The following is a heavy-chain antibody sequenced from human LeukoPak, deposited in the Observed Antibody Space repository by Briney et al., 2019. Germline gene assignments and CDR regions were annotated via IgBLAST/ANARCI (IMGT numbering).Heavy chain of an antibody. CDR3: AREAGSTWYAMFDF. CDR1: GYTFTGYY. V-gene: IGHV1-2*02. J-gene: IGHJ4*02. CDR2: INPNSGGT. D-gene: IGHD2-2*01. Sequence: ASVKVSCKASGYTFTGYYMHWVRQAPGQGREWMGWINPNSGGTNYSQKFQGRVTMTRDTSISTAYMELSRLRSEDTAVYYCAREAGSTWYAMFDFWGQGTLVTVSS.